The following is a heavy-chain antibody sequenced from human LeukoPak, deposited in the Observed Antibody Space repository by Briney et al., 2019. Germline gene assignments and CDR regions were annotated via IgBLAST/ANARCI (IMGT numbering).Heavy chain of an antibody. D-gene: IGHD3-10*01. V-gene: IGHV4-59*01. CDR3: AAGGYYGSGNDLRFDP. Sequence: SETLSLTCTVSGGSISSYYWSWIRQPPGKGLEWIGYIYHSGSTNYKPSLKSRVTISVDTSKNQFSLRLSSVTAADTAVYYCAAGGYYGSGNDLRFDPWGQGTLVTVSS. CDR2: IYHSGST. J-gene: IGHJ5*02. CDR1: GGSISSYY.